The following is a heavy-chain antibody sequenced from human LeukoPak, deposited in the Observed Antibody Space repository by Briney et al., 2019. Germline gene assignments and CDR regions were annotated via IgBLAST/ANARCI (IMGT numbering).Heavy chain of an antibody. D-gene: IGHD3-22*01. CDR1: GYTFTSYG. Sequence: ASVKVSCKASGYTFTSYGISWVRQAPGQGLEWMGWISAYNGNTNYAQKLQGRVTMTTDTSTSTAYMELRSLRSDDTAVYYCAGTMIVVGAFDIWGKGTTVTVSS. J-gene: IGHJ6*04. V-gene: IGHV1-18*01. CDR3: AGTMIVVGAFDI. CDR2: ISAYNGNT.